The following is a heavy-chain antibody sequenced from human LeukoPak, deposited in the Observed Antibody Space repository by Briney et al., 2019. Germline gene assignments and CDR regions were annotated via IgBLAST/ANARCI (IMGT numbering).Heavy chain of an antibody. Sequence: SETLSLTCTVSGGSISSGSYYWSWIRQPAGKGLEWIGRIYTSGSTNYNPFLKSRVTISVDTSKDQFSLKLSSVTAADTAVYYCARSLRARGSSSYAFDIWGQGTMVTVSS. V-gene: IGHV4-61*02. D-gene: IGHD6-13*01. CDR2: IYTSGST. CDR1: GGSISSGSYY. J-gene: IGHJ3*02. CDR3: ARSLRARGSSSYAFDI.